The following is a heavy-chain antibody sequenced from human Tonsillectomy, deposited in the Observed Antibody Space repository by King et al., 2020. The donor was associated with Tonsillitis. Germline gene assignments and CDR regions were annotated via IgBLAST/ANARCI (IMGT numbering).Heavy chain of an antibody. CDR1: GFTFTSSA. D-gene: IGHD1-26*01. V-gene: IGHV1-58*02. CDR2: IVVGSGNT. CDR3: AAYLCFAVATGEQSDAFDI. J-gene: IGHJ3*02. Sequence: QLVQSGPEVKKPGTSVKVSCKASGFTFTSSAMQWVRQARGQRLEWIGWIVVGSGNTNYAQKFQERVTITRDMSTSTAYMELSSLRSEDTAVYYCAAYLCFAVATGEQSDAFDIWGQGTMVTVSS.